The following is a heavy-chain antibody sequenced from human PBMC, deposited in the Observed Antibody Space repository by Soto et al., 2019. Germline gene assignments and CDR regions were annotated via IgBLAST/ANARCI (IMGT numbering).Heavy chain of an antibody. CDR2: INAGNGSP. J-gene: IGHJ4*02. CDR3: ASGIDYGEFDY. V-gene: IGHV1-3*01. D-gene: IGHD3-10*01. Sequence: VASVKVSCKASGYTLTSHAMHWVRQAPGQRLEWMGWINAGNGSPKYSQKFQGRVTITRDTSASTAYMELSSLRSEDTAVYYCASGIDYGEFDYWGQGTLVTVSS. CDR1: GYTLTSHA.